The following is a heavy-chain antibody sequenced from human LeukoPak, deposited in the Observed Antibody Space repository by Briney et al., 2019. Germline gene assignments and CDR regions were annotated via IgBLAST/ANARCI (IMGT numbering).Heavy chain of an antibody. D-gene: IGHD2-2*03. CDR2: IYYSGST. V-gene: IGHV4-59*12. J-gene: IGHJ6*02. Sequence: PSETLSLTCTVSGGSISSYYWSWIRQPPGKGLEWIGYIYYSGSTNYNPSLKSRVTISVDTSKNQFSLKLSSLTAADTAVYYCARESGYCSSTSCYSMDVWGQGTTVTVSS. CDR1: GGSISSYY. CDR3: ARESGYCSSTSCYSMDV.